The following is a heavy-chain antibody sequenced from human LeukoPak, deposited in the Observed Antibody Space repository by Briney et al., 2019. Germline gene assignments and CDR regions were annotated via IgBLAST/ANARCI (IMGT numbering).Heavy chain of an antibody. V-gene: IGHV3-30*18. J-gene: IGHJ4*02. D-gene: IGHD3-16*01. Sequence: PGGSLRLSCAASGFTFSSYGMHWVRQAPGKGLEWVAAISYDGSNKYYADSVKGRFTISRDNSKNTLYLQMNSLRAEDTAVYYCAKDRPRLGEFFDYWGQGTLVTVPS. CDR1: GFTFSSYG. CDR3: AKDRPRLGEFFDY. CDR2: ISYDGSNK.